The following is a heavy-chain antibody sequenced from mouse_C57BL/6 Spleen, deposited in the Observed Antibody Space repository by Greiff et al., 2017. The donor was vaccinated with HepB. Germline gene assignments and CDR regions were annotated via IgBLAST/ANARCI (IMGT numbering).Heavy chain of an antibody. J-gene: IGHJ3*01. V-gene: IGHV1-72*01. CDR2: IDPNSGGT. CDR1: GYTFTSYW. Sequence: QVQLQQPGAELVKPGASVKLSCTASGYTFTSYWMHWVKRQPGRGLGWIGRIDPNSGGTKYNEKFKSKTTLTVDKPSSTVYMQLSSLTAEDSAVYYCARWEQIAYWGQGTLVTVSA. D-gene: IGHD4-1*01. CDR3: ARWEQIAY.